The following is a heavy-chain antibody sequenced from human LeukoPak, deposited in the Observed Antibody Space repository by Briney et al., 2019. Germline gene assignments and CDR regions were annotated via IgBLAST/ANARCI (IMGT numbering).Heavy chain of an antibody. D-gene: IGHD2-2*01. CDR3: ARWYYCSSTSCPDSNWYFDF. Sequence: TLSLTCTVSGGSISSGGYYWSWIRQHPGKGLEWIGYIYYSGSTYYNPSLKSRVTISVDTSKNQFSLKLSSVTAADTAVYYCARWYYCSSTSCPDSNWYFDFWGRGTLVTVSS. V-gene: IGHV4-31*03. CDR2: IYYSGST. J-gene: IGHJ2*01. CDR1: GGSISSGGYY.